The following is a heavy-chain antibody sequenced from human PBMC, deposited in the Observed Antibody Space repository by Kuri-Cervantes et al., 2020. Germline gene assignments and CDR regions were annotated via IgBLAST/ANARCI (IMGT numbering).Heavy chain of an antibody. J-gene: IGHJ4*02. CDR2: IIPIFGTA. CDR1: GGTFISYA. Sequence: SVKVSCKASGGTFISYAISWVRQAPGQGLEWMGGIIPIFGTANYAQKFQGRVTITADESTSTAYMELSSLRSEDTAVYYCARDPYSSGWYSVHYYDSSGYFDYWGQGTLVTVSS. V-gene: IGHV1-69*13. CDR3: ARDPYSSGWYSVHYYDSSGYFDY. D-gene: IGHD3-22*01.